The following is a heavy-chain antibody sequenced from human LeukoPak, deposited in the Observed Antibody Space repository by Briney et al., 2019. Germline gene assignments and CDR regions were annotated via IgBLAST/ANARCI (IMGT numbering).Heavy chain of an antibody. CDR3: AMLGGMPD. CDR1: RGTFTKYV. V-gene: IGHV1-69*04. CDR2: FIPVHDTA. Sequence: SVNDSCMATRGTFTKYVIRWVREAPGQGLEWMGRFIPVHDTANYAHKFQGRVILTADKSASTAYMELASLRSEETAVYYCAMLGGMPDWGQGTLITVSS. D-gene: IGHD1-26*01. J-gene: IGHJ1*01.